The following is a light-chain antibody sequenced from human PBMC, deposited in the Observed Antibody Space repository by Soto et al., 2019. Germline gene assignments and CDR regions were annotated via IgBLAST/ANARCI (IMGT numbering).Light chain of an antibody. CDR2: GAS. CDR3: QQYGDSPWT. Sequence: EVVLTQSPGTLSLSPGERATLSCRASQSVGSTYLAWYQHKPGQAPRLLIYGASSRATGIPDRCTGSGSGTDFTLTISRLEPEDFAVYFCQQYGDSPWTFGQGTTVEIK. V-gene: IGKV3-20*01. CDR1: QSVGSTY. J-gene: IGKJ1*01.